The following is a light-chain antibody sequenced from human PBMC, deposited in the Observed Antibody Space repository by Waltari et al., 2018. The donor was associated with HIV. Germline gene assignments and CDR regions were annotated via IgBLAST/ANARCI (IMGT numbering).Light chain of an antibody. V-gene: IGKV1-39*01. CDR3: QQTYTLPQT. Sequence: DIQMTQSPSSLSASLGDTVTITCRTSQNVFNFLNWYRQKPGKAPEVLIYHASGLLWGVPSRFSGRGSGTVYSLTIRDLQPEDFASYYCQQTYTLPQTFGPGTTVDIK. J-gene: IGKJ3*01. CDR2: HAS. CDR1: QNVFNF.